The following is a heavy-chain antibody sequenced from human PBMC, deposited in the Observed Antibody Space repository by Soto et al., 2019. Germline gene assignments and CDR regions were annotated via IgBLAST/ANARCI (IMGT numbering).Heavy chain of an antibody. J-gene: IGHJ6*02. D-gene: IGHD1-26*01. CDR1: GGSVNSGSYY. V-gene: IGHV4-61*01. CDR2: IYYSGST. Sequence: QMQLQESGPGLVKPSETLSLTCTVSGGSVNSGSYYWSWIRQPPGKGLEWIGYIYYSGSTNYNPSLKSRVTISVDTSKNQFSLKLSSVTAADTAVYYCARDGWDLLQYGMDVWGQGTTVTVSS. CDR3: ARDGWDLLQYGMDV.